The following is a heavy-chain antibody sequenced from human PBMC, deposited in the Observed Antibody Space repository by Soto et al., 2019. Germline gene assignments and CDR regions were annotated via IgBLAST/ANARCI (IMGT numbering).Heavy chain of an antibody. V-gene: IGHV4-39*02. J-gene: IGHJ6*02. CDR1: VGSISGGPYS. D-gene: IGHD3-22*01. CDR3: AKVYGVSGYYMRHYYYYGMDV. Sequence: SETLSLTCTVSVGSISGGPYSWGWIRQTPGGGLEGIGTFRYSDNTYYNPSLESRVTIYVDASKNDFSLKVTSATVADTATYYCAKVYGVSGYYMRHYYYYGMDVWGQGTTVTVSS. CDR2: FRYSDNT.